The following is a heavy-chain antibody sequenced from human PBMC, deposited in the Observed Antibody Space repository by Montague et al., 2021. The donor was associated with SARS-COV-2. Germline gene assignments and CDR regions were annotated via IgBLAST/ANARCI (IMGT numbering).Heavy chain of an antibody. CDR1: GFTFSTYT. CDR3: TRDAFTMIIDAFNI. V-gene: IGHV3-21*01. Sequence: SLRLSCAASGFTFSTYTMNWVRQAPGQGLEWVSSITASSIYIYYADSVKGRFTISSDNAKNSLYLQMNSLRAEDTAVYYCTRDAFTMIIDAFNIWGQGTKVTVSS. CDR2: ITASSIYI. J-gene: IGHJ3*02. D-gene: IGHD3-22*01.